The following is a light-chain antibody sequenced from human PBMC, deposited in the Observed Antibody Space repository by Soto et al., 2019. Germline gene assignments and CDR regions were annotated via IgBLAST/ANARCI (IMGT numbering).Light chain of an antibody. Sequence: DIQMTQSPSTLSASGGDRVTITCRASQSISSWLAWYQQKPGKAPRLLIYKSSSLEGGVPSRFNGSGSGTEFTLTISSLQPDDFATYYSQQYNSYPLTFDNETNVEI. J-gene: IGKJ1*01. CDR1: QSISSW. V-gene: IGKV1-5*03. CDR2: KSS. CDR3: QQYNSYPLT.